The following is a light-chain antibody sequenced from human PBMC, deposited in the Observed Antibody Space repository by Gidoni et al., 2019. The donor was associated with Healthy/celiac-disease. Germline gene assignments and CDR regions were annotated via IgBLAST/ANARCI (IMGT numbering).Light chain of an antibody. V-gene: IGLV2-14*04. CDR2: DVS. Sequence: GQSITISCTGTSSDVGGYNYVSWYQQHPGKAPKLMIYDVSNRPSGVSNRFSGSKSGNTASLTISGLQAEDEADYYCSSYTSSSTRVFGGGTKLTVL. CDR1: SSDVGGYNY. J-gene: IGLJ2*01. CDR3: SSYTSSSTRV.